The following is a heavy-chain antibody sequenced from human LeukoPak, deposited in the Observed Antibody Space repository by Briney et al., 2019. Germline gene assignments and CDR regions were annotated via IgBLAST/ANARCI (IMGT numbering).Heavy chain of an antibody. Sequence: GGSLRLSFAASGFTFSSYSMNWVRQAPGKGLEWVSVIYSGGSTYYADSVKGRFTISRDNSKNTLYLQMNSLRAEDTAVYYCATKRSGSYADAFDIWGQGTMVTVSS. D-gene: IGHD1-26*01. CDR1: GFTFSSYS. CDR2: IYSGGST. J-gene: IGHJ3*02. V-gene: IGHV3-53*01. CDR3: ATKRSGSYADAFDI.